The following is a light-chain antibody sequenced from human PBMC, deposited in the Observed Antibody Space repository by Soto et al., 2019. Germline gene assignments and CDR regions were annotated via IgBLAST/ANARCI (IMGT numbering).Light chain of an antibody. CDR2: DVS. CDR3: SSYTTISPHVV. Sequence: QSALTQPASVSGSPGQSITISCTGTSSDVGGYNYVSWYQQHPGKAPKLMIYDVSNRPSGVSNRFSGSKSGNTASLTISGLQAEDETDYYCSSYTTISPHVVFGGGTKLTLL. CDR1: SSDVGGYNY. V-gene: IGLV2-14*01. J-gene: IGLJ2*01.